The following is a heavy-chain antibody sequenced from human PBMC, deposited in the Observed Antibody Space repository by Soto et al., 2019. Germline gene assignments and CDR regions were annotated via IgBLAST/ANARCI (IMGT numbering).Heavy chain of an antibody. CDR3: ARGGLAREYYGMDV. V-gene: IGHV4-30-4*01. CDR2: IYYSGST. Sequence: SETLSLTCTVSGGSISSGDYYWSWIRQPPGKGLEWIGYIYYSGSTYYNPSLKSRVTISVDTSKNQFSLKLSSVTAADTAVYYCARGGLAREYYGMDVWGQGTTVTVSS. CDR1: GGSISSGDYY. J-gene: IGHJ6*02. D-gene: IGHD1-26*01.